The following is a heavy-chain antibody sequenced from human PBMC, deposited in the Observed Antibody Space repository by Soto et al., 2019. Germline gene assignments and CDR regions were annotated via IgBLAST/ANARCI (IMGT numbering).Heavy chain of an antibody. CDR2: ISWNSGSI. CDR1: GFTFDDYA. V-gene: IGHV3-9*01. CDR3: AKGLYDFWSGYYLDY. J-gene: IGHJ4*02. Sequence: EVQLVESGGGLVQPDRSLRLSCAASGFTFDDYAMHWVRQAPGKGLEWVSGISWNSGSIGYADSVKGRFTISRDNAKNSLYLQMNSLRAEDTALYYCAKGLYDFWSGYYLDYWGQGTLVTVSS. D-gene: IGHD3-3*01.